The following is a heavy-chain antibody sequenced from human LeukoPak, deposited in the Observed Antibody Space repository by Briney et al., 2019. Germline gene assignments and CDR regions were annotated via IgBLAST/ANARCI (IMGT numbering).Heavy chain of an antibody. CDR3: AELGITMVGGV. D-gene: IGHD3-10*02. CDR2: ISSSGSTI. CDR1: GFTFSSYE. V-gene: IGHV3-48*03. Sequence: GGSLRLSCAASGFTFSSYEMNWVRQAPGKGLEWVSYISSSGSTIYYADSVKGRFTISRDNAKNSLYLQMNSLRAEDTVVYYCAELGITMVGGVWGKGTTVTISS. J-gene: IGHJ6*04.